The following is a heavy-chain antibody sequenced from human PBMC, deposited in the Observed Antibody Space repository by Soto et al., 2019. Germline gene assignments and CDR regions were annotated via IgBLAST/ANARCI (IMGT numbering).Heavy chain of an antibody. J-gene: IGHJ5*02. V-gene: IGHV4-4*02. CDR3: ARIQALNWFDP. CDR1: AGSISTTNW. Sequence: QAQLQESGPGLVRPSGTLSLTCAVSAGSISTTNWWSWVRQPPGKGLEWIGEIYHSGSTNYNPSLGRRVTLSVDKYKNQFSLKLSSVTAADTAVYYCARIQALNWFDPWGQGILVTVSS. CDR2: IYHSGST.